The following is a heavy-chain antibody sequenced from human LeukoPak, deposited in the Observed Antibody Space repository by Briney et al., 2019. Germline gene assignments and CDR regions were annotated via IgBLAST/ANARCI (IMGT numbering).Heavy chain of an antibody. J-gene: IGHJ3*02. V-gene: IGHV3-23*01. Sequence: GGSLRLSCAASGFTFSNYDMRWVRQAPGRGLEWVSGINSNVDKTYYADSVKGRFAISRDNAKNSLYLQMNSLRAEDTAVYYCARDGPIGAFDIWGQGTMVTVSS. CDR2: INSNVDKT. CDR1: GFTFSNYD. CDR3: ARDGPIGAFDI.